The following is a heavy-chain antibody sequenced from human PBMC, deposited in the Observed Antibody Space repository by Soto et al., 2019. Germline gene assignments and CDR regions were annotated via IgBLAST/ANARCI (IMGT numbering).Heavy chain of an antibody. J-gene: IGHJ5*02. CDR3: PRPRIKHSHDSIGSIDP. CDR2: IDWDDDK. Sequence: SGPTLVNPTQTLTLTCTFSGFSLSTTGMCVSWIRQPPGKALEWLALIDWDDDKYYSTSLKTRLSISKGTSKNQVVLTMTNMDPVDTATYSCPRPRIKHSHDSIGSIDPWGQGTLVTVSS. V-gene: IGHV2-70*01. CDR1: GFSLSTTGMC. D-gene: IGHD3-22*01.